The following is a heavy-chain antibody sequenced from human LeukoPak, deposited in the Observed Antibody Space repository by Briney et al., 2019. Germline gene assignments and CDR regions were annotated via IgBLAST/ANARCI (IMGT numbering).Heavy chain of an antibody. Sequence: GESLRISCKGSGYSFTSYWISWVRQMPGKGLEWMWRIDPRDSYTNYSPSFQGHVTISADMSISTAYLQWSSLKASDTAMYYCARLEVVVVTPGRAAFDIWGQGTMVTVSS. CDR3: ARLEVVVVTPGRAAFDI. D-gene: IGHD3-22*01. CDR1: GYSFTSYW. J-gene: IGHJ3*02. CDR2: IDPRDSYT. V-gene: IGHV5-10-1*01.